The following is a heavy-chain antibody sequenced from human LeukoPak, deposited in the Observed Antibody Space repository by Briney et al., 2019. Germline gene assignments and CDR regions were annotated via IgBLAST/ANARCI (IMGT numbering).Heavy chain of an antibody. Sequence: PGGSLRLSCAASGFTFSSYAMSWVRQAPGKGLEWVSAISGSGGRTYYADSVKGRFTISRDNSKNTLYLQMNSLRAEDTAVYYCAHKSSYCGGNCYSDYFDYWGQGTLVTVSS. CDR1: GFTFSSYA. V-gene: IGHV3-23*01. J-gene: IGHJ4*02. D-gene: IGHD2-21*02. CDR3: AHKSSYCGGNCYSDYFDY. CDR2: ISGSGGRT.